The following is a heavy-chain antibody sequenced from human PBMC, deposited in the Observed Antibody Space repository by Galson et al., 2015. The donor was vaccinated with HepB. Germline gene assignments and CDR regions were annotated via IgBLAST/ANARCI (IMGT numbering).Heavy chain of an antibody. CDR1: GFTFSSYA. Sequence: SLRLSCAASGFTFSSYAMSWVRQAPGKGLEWVSAISGSGGSTYYADSVKGRFTISRDNSKNTLYLQMNSLRAEDTAVYYCAKVWAIFGFVLSAFDIWGQGTMVTVSS. CDR3: AKVWAIFGFVLSAFDI. D-gene: IGHD3-3*01. CDR2: ISGSGGST. J-gene: IGHJ3*02. V-gene: IGHV3-23*01.